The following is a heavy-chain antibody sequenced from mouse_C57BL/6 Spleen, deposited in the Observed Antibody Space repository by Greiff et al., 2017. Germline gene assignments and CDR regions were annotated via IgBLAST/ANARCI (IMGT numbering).Heavy chain of an antibody. V-gene: IGHV1-62-2*01. D-gene: IGHD1-1*01. CDR3: ARHEDPHYYGSSSWFAY. J-gene: IGHJ3*01. CDR2: FYPGSGSI. CDR1: GYTFTEYT. Sequence: VQLQQSGAELVKPGASVKLSCKASGYTFTEYTIHWVKQRSGQGLEWIGWFYPGSGSIKYNEKFKDKATLTADKSSSTVYMGLSRLTSEDSAVXFCARHEDPHYYGSSSWFAYWGKGTLVTVSA.